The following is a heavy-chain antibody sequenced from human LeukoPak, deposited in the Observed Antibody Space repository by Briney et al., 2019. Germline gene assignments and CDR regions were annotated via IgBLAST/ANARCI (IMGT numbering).Heavy chain of an antibody. D-gene: IGHD6-25*01. CDR2: ISSSSSTI. V-gene: IGHV3-48*02. CDR1: GFTFNLYS. J-gene: IGHJ4*02. Sequence: GGSLRLSCAASGFTFNLYSMNWVRQAPGRGLEWVSYISSSSSTIYYADSVKGRFTISRDNAKNSLYLQMNSLRDEDTAVYYCARDLSATYYFDFWGQGTPVTVSS. CDR3: ARDLSATYYFDF.